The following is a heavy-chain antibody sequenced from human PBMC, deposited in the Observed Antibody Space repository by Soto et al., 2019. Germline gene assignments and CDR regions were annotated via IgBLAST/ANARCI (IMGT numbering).Heavy chain of an antibody. CDR3: ARGPYYGDYLPLGFHH. D-gene: IGHD4-17*01. Sequence: SETQSLTYAVAGGSSRSGGYSWSWIRQPPGKGLEWIGYIYHSGSTYYNPSLKSRVTISVDRSKNQFSLKLSSVTAADTAVYYCARGPYYGDYLPLGFHHWGQGTLVTVSS. V-gene: IGHV4-30-2*01. CDR1: GGSSRSGGYS. CDR2: IYHSGST. J-gene: IGHJ1*01.